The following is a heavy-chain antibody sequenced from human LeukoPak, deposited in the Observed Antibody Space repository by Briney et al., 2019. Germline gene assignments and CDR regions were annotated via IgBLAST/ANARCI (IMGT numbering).Heavy chain of an antibody. J-gene: IGHJ4*02. CDR3: ARDSTWQLDY. D-gene: IGHD5-12*01. CDR1: GFTFSTHW. Sequence: GRSLRLSCTASGFTFSTHWMNWVRQPPGRGLEWVANIKEDGSVKYYVDSVKGRFTISRDNTKDALYLQMNSLRADDTAVYFCARDSTWQLDYWGQGTLITVSS. V-gene: IGHV3-7*03. CDR2: IKEDGSVK.